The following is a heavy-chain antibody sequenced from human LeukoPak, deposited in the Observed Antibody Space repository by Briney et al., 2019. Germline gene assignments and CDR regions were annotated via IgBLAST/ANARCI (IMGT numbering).Heavy chain of an antibody. CDR2: IDPSGTAL. D-gene: IGHD1-20*01. Sequence: GGSLRLSCAASGFTIRDYVMSWVRQAPGKGLEWVSYIDPSGTALYYADSVKGRFTVSRDNGKNSLSLQLRSLRAEDTALYYCARAAYNWNWGQGTLVTVSS. J-gene: IGHJ4*02. CDR3: ARAAYNWN. V-gene: IGHV3-11*01. CDR1: GFTIRDYV.